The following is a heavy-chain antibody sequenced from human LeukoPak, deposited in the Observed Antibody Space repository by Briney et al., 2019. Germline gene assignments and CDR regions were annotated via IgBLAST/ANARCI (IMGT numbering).Heavy chain of an antibody. CDR2: TRNKANSYTT. Sequence: HPGGSLRLSCAASGFTFSDHYMDWVRQAPGKGLEWVGRTRNKANSYTTEYAASVKGRFTISRDDSKNSLYLQMNSLKTEDTAVYYCARDWMSGKFYGYYFDSWGRGTLVTVSS. D-gene: IGHD2-2*03. V-gene: IGHV3-72*01. CDR3: ARDWMSGKFYGYYFDS. J-gene: IGHJ4*02. CDR1: GFTFSDHY.